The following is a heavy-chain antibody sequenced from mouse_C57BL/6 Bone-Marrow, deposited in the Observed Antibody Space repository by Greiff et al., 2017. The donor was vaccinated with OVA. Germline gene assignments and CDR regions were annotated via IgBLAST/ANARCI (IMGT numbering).Heavy chain of an antibody. CDR1: GYTFTSYW. CDR2: INPRNGCT. J-gene: IGHJ1*03. CDR3: GTCGIRRRSLDCYV. V-gene: IGHV1-53*01. D-gene: IGHD5-2*01. Sequence: QVQLQQPGTELVKPGASVKLSCKASGYTFTSYWMHWVQQRPGQGLEWIGNINPRNGCTNYNEKFKNKATMTVDKSSSTAYLQLISLTSEEDAVYYCGTCGIRRRSLDCYVWGTGTTVTVAS.